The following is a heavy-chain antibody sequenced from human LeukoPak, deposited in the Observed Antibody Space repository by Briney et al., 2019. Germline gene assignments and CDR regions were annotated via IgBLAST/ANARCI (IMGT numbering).Heavy chain of an antibody. J-gene: IGHJ4*02. CDR3: ARDWRLYRNYLDY. CDR1: GFTFSSYG. Sequence: GGSLRLSCAAFGFTFSSYGMHWVRQAPGKGLEWVAFIRYDGSNKYYAHSVKGRFTISRDNSKNTLYLQMNSLRSDDTAVYYCARDWRLYRNYLDYWGQGTLVTVSS. D-gene: IGHD3-3*01. V-gene: IGHV3-30*02. CDR2: IRYDGSNK.